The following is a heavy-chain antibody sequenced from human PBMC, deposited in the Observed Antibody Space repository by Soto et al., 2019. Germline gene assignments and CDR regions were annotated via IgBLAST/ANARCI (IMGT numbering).Heavy chain of an antibody. CDR1: GGPISSGDYY. D-gene: IGHD3-22*01. V-gene: IGHV4-30-4*01. J-gene: IGHJ4*02. CDR2: IYYSGST. CDR3: ARVPPTYYYDSSGYYEQEYYFDY. Sequence: SETLSLTCTVSGGPISSGDYYWSWIRQPPGKGLEWIGYIYYSGSTYYNPSLKSRVTISVDTSKNQFSLKLSSVTAADTAVYYCARVPPTYYYDSSGYYEQEYYFDYWGQGTLVTVSS.